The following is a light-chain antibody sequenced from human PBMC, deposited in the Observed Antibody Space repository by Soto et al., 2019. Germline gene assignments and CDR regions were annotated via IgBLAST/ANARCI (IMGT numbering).Light chain of an antibody. CDR3: QQYNSDRT. Sequence: DIQMTQSPSTLSASVGARVTITCRASQSISSWLAWYQQKPGKAPKLLIYKASSLESGVPSRFSGSGSGTEFSLTISSLQPDDFATYYCQQYNSDRTFGQATKVEIK. CDR2: KAS. J-gene: IGKJ1*01. V-gene: IGKV1-5*03. CDR1: QSISSW.